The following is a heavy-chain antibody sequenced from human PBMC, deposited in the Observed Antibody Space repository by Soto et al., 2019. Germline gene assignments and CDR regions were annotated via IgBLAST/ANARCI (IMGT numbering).Heavy chain of an antibody. CDR3: ARDRVYYYDNSGYYNFGY. J-gene: IGHJ4*02. CDR2: VSYDGNNQ. V-gene: IGHV3-30-3*01. D-gene: IGHD3-22*01. Sequence: QVQLVESGGGVVQPGRSLRVSCAASGFIFSNYAMHWVRQAPGKGLEWVAVVSYDGNNQFYAESVKGRFTISRDSSKTTLYLQMNNLREEDTAVYYCARDRVYYYDNSGYYNFGYWGQGTLVIGSS. CDR1: GFIFSNYA.